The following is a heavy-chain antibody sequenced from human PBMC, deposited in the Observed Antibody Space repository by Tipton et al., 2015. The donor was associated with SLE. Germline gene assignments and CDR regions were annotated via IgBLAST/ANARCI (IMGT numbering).Heavy chain of an antibody. Sequence: TLSLTCTVSGGSISSSSYYWGWIRQPPGKGLEWIGSIYYSGSTYYNPSLKSRVTISVDTSKNQFSLSLSSVTAADTAVYYCARGYYDFWSAPPGYWGQGTLVTVSS. CDR3: ARGYYDFWSAPPGY. J-gene: IGHJ4*02. V-gene: IGHV4-39*01. D-gene: IGHD3-3*01. CDR1: GGSISSSSYY. CDR2: IYYSGST.